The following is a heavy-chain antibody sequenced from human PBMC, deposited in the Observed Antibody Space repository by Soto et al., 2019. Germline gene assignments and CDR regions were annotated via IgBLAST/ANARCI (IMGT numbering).Heavy chain of an antibody. J-gene: IGHJ3*02. Sequence: SETLSLTCTVSGGSISSGGYYWSWIRQHPGKGLEWIGYIYYSGSTYYNPSLKSRVTISVDTSKNQFSLKLSSVTAADTAVYYCARAGLYYYDSSGYYSAWAFDIWGQGTMVTVSS. D-gene: IGHD3-22*01. CDR3: ARAGLYYYDSSGYYSAWAFDI. CDR2: IYYSGST. V-gene: IGHV4-31*03. CDR1: GGSISSGGYY.